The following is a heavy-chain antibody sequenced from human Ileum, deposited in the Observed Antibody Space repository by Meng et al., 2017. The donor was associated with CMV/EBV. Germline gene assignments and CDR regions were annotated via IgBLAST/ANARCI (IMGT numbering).Heavy chain of an antibody. CDR1: GFTAVGLT. CDR2: ISPKTNTYPH. D-gene: IGHD2-21*02. V-gene: IGHV3-73*02. Sequence: ECGGGVDRVGGSCGPSIRAVGFTAVGLTKHWGRQAPGKGREWVGRISPKTNTYPHVYAASVKGRFTISRDDSKNTAYLQMNSLKSEDTAVYYCAGVVTAMDYFDYWGQGTLVTVSS. CDR3: AGVVTAMDYFDY. J-gene: IGHJ4*02.